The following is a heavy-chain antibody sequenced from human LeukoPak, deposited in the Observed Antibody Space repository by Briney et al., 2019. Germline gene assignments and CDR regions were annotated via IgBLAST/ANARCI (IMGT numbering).Heavy chain of an antibody. V-gene: IGHV4-4*07. CDR3: ARDKRLVVPAAIGYYYYMDV. CDR2: IYTSGST. CDR1: GGSISSYY. D-gene: IGHD2-2*02. J-gene: IGHJ6*03. Sequence: SETLSLTCTVSGGSISSYYWSWIRQPAGKGLEWIGRIYTSGSTNYNPSLKSRVTMSVDTSKNQFSLKLSSVTAADTAVYYYARDKRLVVPAAIGYYYYMDVWGKGTTVTVSS.